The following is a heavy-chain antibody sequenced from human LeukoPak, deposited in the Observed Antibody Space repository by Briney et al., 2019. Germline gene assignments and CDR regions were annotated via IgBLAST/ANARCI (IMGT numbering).Heavy chain of an antibody. CDR3: ARGDTQSKYRQFDS. J-gene: IGHJ4*02. D-gene: IGHD3-16*02. CDR2: IKQDGSEK. V-gene: IGHV3-7*04. CDR1: GFTFDTYW. Sequence: GGSLRLSCAASGFTFDTYWMSWVRQAPGKGLEWVANIKQDGSEKDYVDSVKSRFTISRDNAKNSLYLQMNSLRAEDTGVYYCARGDTQSKYRQFDSWGQGSLVIVSS.